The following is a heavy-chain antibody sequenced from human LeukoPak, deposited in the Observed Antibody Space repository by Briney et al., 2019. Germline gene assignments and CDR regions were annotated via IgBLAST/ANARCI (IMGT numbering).Heavy chain of an antibody. V-gene: IGHV3-30-3*01. Sequence: GALRLSCAASGFTFSSYAMHWVRQAPGKGLEWVAVISYDGSNKYYADSVKGRFTISRDNSKNTLYLQMNSLRAEDTAVYYCARAYEYYYGSGSYFPRNYYFDYWGQGTLVTVSS. J-gene: IGHJ4*02. CDR2: ISYDGSNK. CDR1: GFTFSSYA. CDR3: ARAYEYYYGSGSYFPRNYYFDY. D-gene: IGHD3-10*01.